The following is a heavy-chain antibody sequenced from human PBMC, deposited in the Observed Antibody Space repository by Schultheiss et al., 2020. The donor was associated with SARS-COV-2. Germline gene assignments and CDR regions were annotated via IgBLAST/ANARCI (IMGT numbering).Heavy chain of an antibody. CDR2: INAGNGNT. J-gene: IGHJ6*02. V-gene: IGHV1-3*01. Sequence: ASVTVSCKASGYTFTSYAMHWVRQAPGQRLEWMGWINAGNGNTKYSQKFQGRVTITRDTSASTAYMELSSLRSEDTAVYYCARGSGVGGYSYGYYYGMDVWGQGTTVTVSS. D-gene: IGHD5-18*01. CDR1: GYTFTSYA. CDR3: ARGSGVGGYSYGYYYGMDV.